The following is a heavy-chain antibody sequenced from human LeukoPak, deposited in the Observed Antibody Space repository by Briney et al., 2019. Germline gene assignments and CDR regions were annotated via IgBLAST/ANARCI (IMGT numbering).Heavy chain of an antibody. V-gene: IGHV3-21*01. CDR1: GFAFSSYS. Sequence: SGGSLRLSCAASGFAFSSYSMNWVRQAPGKGLEWVSSISSSSSYIYYADSVKGRFTISRDNAKNSLYLQMNSLRAEDTAVYYCAISKGSKYSSSWADYWGQGTLVTVSS. CDR3: AISKGSKYSSSWADY. CDR2: ISSSSSYI. J-gene: IGHJ4*02. D-gene: IGHD6-13*01.